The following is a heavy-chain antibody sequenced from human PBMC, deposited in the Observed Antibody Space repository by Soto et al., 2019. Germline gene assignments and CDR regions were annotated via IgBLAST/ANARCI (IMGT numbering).Heavy chain of an antibody. CDR1: GFTFSSYW. Sequence: EVQLVESGGGLVQPGGSLRLSCAASGFTFSSYWMSWVRQAPGKGLEWVANIKQDGSEKYYVDSVKGRFTISRDNAKNSLYLQMNSLRAEDTAVYYCASRRCSSTSCRYWFDPWGQGTLVTVSS. D-gene: IGHD2-2*01. V-gene: IGHV3-7*01. CDR3: ASRRCSSTSCRYWFDP. J-gene: IGHJ5*02. CDR2: IKQDGSEK.